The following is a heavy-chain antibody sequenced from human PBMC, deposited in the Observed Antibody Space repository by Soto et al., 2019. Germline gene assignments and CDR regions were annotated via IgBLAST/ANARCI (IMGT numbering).Heavy chain of an antibody. CDR2: ISGSGGST. J-gene: IGHJ5*02. CDR3: AILPYYDFWSGHPAGP. D-gene: IGHD3-3*01. CDR1: GFTFSSYA. Sequence: TGGSLILSCAASGFTFSSYAMSWVRQAPGKGLEWVSAISGSGGSTYYADSVKGRFTISRDNSKNTLYLQMNSLRAEDTAVYYCAILPYYDFWSGHPAGPWGQGTLVTVSS. V-gene: IGHV3-23*01.